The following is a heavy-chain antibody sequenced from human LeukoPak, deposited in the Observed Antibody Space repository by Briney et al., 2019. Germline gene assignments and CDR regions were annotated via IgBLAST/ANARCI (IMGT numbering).Heavy chain of an antibody. V-gene: IGHV3-30-3*01. J-gene: IGHJ6*02. D-gene: IGHD1-20*01. CDR2: ISYDGSNK. CDR3: ARSNWNYYYYGMDV. CDR1: GFTFSSYA. Sequence: PGGSLRLSCAASGFTFSSYAMHWVRQAPGKGLEWVAVISYDGSNKYYADSVKGRFTISRDNSKNTLYLQMNRPRAEDTAVYYCARSNWNYYYYGMDVWGQGTTVTVSS.